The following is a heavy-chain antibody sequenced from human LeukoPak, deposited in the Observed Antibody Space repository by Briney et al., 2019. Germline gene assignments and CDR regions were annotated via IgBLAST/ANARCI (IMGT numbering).Heavy chain of an antibody. Sequence: PGGSLRLSCAASGFTFSSYSMNWVRQAPGKGLEWVSSISSSSSYIYCADSVKGRFTISRDNAKNSLYLQMNSLRAEDTAVYYCARDEAFWTYYGMDVWGQGTTVTVSS. V-gene: IGHV3-21*01. J-gene: IGHJ6*02. CDR1: GFTFSSYS. CDR2: ISSSSSYI. D-gene: IGHD3/OR15-3a*01. CDR3: ARDEAFWTYYGMDV.